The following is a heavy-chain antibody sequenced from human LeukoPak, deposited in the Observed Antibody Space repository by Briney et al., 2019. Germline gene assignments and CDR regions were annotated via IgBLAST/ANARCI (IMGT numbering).Heavy chain of an antibody. CDR3: ARQPFMSPFDY. CDR2: IYISGHT. Sequence: SETLSLTCTVAGGSISSNYWSWIRQPPGEGLEWIGYIYISGHTHYNPSLKSRVTMSMDTSKNQFSLKMSSVTAADTAVYYCARQPFMSPFDYWGQGTLVTVSS. D-gene: IGHD3-10*02. CDR1: GGSISSNY. J-gene: IGHJ4*02. V-gene: IGHV4-59*08.